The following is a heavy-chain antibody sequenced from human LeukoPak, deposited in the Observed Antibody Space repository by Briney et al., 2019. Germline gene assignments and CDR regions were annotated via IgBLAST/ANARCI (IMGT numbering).Heavy chain of an antibody. J-gene: IGHJ4*02. Sequence: TGGSLRLSCAASGFTFSGYAMHWVRQAPGKGLEYVSAISGNGDSTYYANSVKGRFTISRDNSKNTLYLRMGSLRAEDMAVYYCARAPYYDDSSGYCDYWGQGTLVTVSS. V-gene: IGHV3-64*01. D-gene: IGHD3-22*01. CDR3: ARAPYYDDSSGYCDY. CDR1: GFTFSGYA. CDR2: ISGNGDST.